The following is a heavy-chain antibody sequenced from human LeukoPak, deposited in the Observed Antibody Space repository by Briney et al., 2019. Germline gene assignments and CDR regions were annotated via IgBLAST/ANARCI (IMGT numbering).Heavy chain of an antibody. V-gene: IGHV3-30*18. J-gene: IGHJ6*04. Sequence: GRSLRLSCAASGFTFSSYGMHWVRQAPGKGLEWVAVISYDGSNKYYADSVKGRFTISGDNSKNTLYLQMNSLRAEDTAVYYCAKDRYGSGSYYYYGMDVWGKGTTVTVSS. D-gene: IGHD3-10*01. CDR2: ISYDGSNK. CDR1: GFTFSSYG. CDR3: AKDRYGSGSYYYYGMDV.